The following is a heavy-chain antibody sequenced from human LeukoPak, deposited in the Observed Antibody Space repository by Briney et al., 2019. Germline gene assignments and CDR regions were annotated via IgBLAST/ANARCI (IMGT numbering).Heavy chain of an antibody. CDR3: AVELTIFGVVTNHPLDY. V-gene: IGHV4-39*01. J-gene: IGHJ4*02. CDR2: VYYTGST. Sequence: KPSETLSLTCTVSSGSISRNNYYWGWIRQPPGKGLEWIGTVYYTGSTYYNPSLKSRVTISVDTSKNQFSLKLSSVTAADTAVYYCAVELTIFGVVTNHPLDYWGQGTLVTVSS. D-gene: IGHD3-3*01. CDR1: SGSISRNNYY.